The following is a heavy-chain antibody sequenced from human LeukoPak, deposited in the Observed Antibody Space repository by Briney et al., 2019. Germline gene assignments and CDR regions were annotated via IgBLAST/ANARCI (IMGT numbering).Heavy chain of an antibody. V-gene: IGHV4-59*08. Sequence: PSETLSLTCTVSGGSISNYYWSWIRQPPGKGLEWIGYIYYSGSTNYNPSLKSRVTISVDTSKNQFSLKLSSVTAADTAVYYCARGKQWLPNDYWGQGTLVTVSS. J-gene: IGHJ4*02. CDR3: ARGKQWLPNDY. CDR1: GGSISNYY. D-gene: IGHD6-19*01. CDR2: IYYSGST.